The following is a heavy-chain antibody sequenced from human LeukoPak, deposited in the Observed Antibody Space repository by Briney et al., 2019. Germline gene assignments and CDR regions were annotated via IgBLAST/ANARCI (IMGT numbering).Heavy chain of an antibody. CDR2: IPYDGSNK. Sequence: GGSLRLSCAASGFTFSSYAMHWVRQAPGKGLEWVAVIPYDGSNKYYADSVKGRFTISRDNSKNTLYLQMNSLRAEDTAVYYCARDKEWLLLSWGQGTLVTVSS. CDR3: ARDKEWLLLS. D-gene: IGHD3-22*01. J-gene: IGHJ5*02. V-gene: IGHV3-30-3*01. CDR1: GFTFSSYA.